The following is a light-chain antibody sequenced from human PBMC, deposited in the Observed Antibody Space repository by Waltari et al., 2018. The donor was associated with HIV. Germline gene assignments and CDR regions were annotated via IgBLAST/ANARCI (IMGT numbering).Light chain of an antibody. CDR1: TFTLGNNL. CDR3: AAWDDSLTGWV. V-gene: IGLV1-47*01. CDR2: GSN. Sequence: QSVLMQPPSASGTPGQRVTIPCAGSTFTLGNNLIYWYQQRPGTAPRLLIDGSNQRPSGVPDRFSTSKSGTSASLAISGLRSEDEVDYYCAAWDDSLTGWVFGGGTKLTVL. J-gene: IGLJ3*02.